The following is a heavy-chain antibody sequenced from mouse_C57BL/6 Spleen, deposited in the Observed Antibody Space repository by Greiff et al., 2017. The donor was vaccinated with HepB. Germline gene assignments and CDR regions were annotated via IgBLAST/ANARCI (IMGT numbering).Heavy chain of an antibody. CDR1: GFSFNTYA. CDR2: IRSKSNNYAT. J-gene: IGHJ4*01. Sequence: EVQRVESGGGLVQPKGSLKLSCAASGFSFNTYAMNWVRQAPGKGLEWVARIRSKSNNYATYYADSVKDRFTISRDDSESMLYLQMNNLKTEDTAMYYCVRRGYYGAMDYWGQGTSVTVSS. D-gene: IGHD1-1*01. CDR3: VRRGYYGAMDY. V-gene: IGHV10-1*01.